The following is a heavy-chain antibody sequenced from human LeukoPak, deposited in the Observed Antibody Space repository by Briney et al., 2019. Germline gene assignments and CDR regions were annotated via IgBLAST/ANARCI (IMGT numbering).Heavy chain of an antibody. Sequence: GGSLRLSCAASGFTFDDYAMHWVRQAPGKGLEWVSGISWNSGSIGYADSVKGRFTISRDNAKNSLYLQMNSLRAEDTALYYCAIAITFGGVISYWGQGTLVTVSS. CDR3: AIAITFGGVISY. V-gene: IGHV3-9*01. CDR1: GFTFDDYA. J-gene: IGHJ4*02. CDR2: ISWNSGSI. D-gene: IGHD3-16*02.